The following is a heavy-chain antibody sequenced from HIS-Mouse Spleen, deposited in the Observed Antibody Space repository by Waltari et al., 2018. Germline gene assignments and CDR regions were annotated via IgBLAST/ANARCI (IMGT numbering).Heavy chain of an antibody. CDR1: GFTFSSYG. CDR3: AKDKHHAFDY. J-gene: IGHJ4*02. V-gene: IGHV3-30*18. CDR2: ISYDGSNK. Sequence: QVQLVESGGGVVQPGRSLRLSCAASGFTFSSYGMHWVGQAPGKGLEWVEVISYDGSNKYYADSVKGRFTISRDNSKNTLYLQMNSLRAEDTAVYYCAKDKHHAFDYWGQGTLVTVSS.